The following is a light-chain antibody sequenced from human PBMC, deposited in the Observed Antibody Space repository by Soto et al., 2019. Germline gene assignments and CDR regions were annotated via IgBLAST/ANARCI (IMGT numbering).Light chain of an antibody. CDR2: ASY. Sequence: DIQITQFPSSLSASVGDRVTITCRASLSISSHLHWYQHKPGRPPRLLIFASYILEGGVPSRFSDSGSDTYFTLTIDSLQPEDVATYYCQHSYITPRYTFGQGTKVQI. CDR1: LSISSH. CDR3: QHSYITPRYT. V-gene: IGKV1-39*01. J-gene: IGKJ2*01.